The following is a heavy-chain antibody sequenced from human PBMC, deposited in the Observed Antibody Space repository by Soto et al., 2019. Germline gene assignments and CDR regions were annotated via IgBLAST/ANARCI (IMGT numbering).Heavy chain of an antibody. J-gene: IGHJ6*02. CDR3: ARLPDPYYDFWSGSPRHYYYYGMDV. D-gene: IGHD3-3*01. CDR1: GGSFSGYY. Sequence: SETLSLTCAVYGGSFSGYYWSWIRQPPGKGLEWIGEINHSGSTNYNPSLKSRVTISVDTSKNQFSLKLSSVTAADTAVYYCARLPDPYYDFWSGSPRHYYYYGMDVWGQGTTVTVS. V-gene: IGHV4-34*01. CDR2: INHSGST.